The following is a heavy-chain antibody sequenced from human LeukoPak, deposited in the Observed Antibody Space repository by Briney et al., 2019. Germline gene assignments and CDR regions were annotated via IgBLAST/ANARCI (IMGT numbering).Heavy chain of an antibody. D-gene: IGHD4-17*01. CDR3: ASYYGDYREDAFDI. V-gene: IGHV4-61*05. CDR1: GGSISSRSYY. J-gene: IGHJ3*02. Sequence: PSETLSLTCTVSGGSISSRSYYWGWIRQPPGKGLEWIGYIYYSGSTNYNPSLKSRVTISVDTSKNQFSLKLSSVTAADTAVYYCASYYGDYREDAFDIWGQGTMVTVSS. CDR2: IYYSGST.